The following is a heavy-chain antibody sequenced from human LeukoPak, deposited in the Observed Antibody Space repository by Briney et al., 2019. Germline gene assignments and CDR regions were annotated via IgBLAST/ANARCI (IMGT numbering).Heavy chain of an antibody. Sequence: ASVKVSCKASGYTFTGYYIHWVRQAPGQGLEWMGWINSNTGDTNYAQKFQGRVTMTRDTSISTAYTELSRLRSDDAAVYYCARDKSGHWFDPWGQGTLVTVSS. CDR1: GYTFTGYY. CDR3: ARDKSGHWFDP. J-gene: IGHJ5*02. V-gene: IGHV1-2*02. CDR2: INSNTGDT.